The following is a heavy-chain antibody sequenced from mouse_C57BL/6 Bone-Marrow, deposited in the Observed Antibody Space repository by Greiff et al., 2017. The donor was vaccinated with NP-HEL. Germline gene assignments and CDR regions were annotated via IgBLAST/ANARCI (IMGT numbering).Heavy chain of an antibody. J-gene: IGHJ3*01. CDR2: ISSGSSTI. V-gene: IGHV5-17*01. Sequence: EVKLVESGGGLVKPGGSLKLSCAASGFTFSDYGMHWVRQAPEKGLEWVAYISSGSSTIYYADTVKGRFTISRDNAKNTLFLQMTSLRSEDTAMYYGARGYYLAWFAYWGQGTLVTVSA. CDR3: ARGYYLAWFAY. CDR1: GFTFSDYG. D-gene: IGHD1-1*01.